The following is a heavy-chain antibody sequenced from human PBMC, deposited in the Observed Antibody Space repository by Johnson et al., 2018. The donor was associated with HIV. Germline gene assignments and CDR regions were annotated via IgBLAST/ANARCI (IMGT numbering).Heavy chain of an antibody. Sequence: QVQLVESGGGVVQPGGSLRLSCAASGFTFSSYGMHWVRQAPGKGLEWVAFIRYDGTNKYYVDAVKGRFTISRDSAKNALFLQMNSLRADDTAVYYCARAERGAFDIWGQGTMVTVSS. CDR3: ARAERGAFDI. V-gene: IGHV3-30*02. CDR1: GFTFSSYG. J-gene: IGHJ3*02. CDR2: IRYDGTNK.